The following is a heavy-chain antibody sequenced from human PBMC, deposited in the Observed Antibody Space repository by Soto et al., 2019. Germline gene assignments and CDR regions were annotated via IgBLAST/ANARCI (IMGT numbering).Heavy chain of an antibody. Sequence: LSLTCTVSGGSISSYYWSWIRQPPGKGLEWIGYIYYSGSTNYNPSLKSRVTISVDTSKNQFSLKLSSMTAADTAVYYCAREDIVEGWFDPWGQGTLVTVSS. V-gene: IGHV4-59*01. J-gene: IGHJ5*02. CDR1: GGSISSYY. D-gene: IGHD2-15*01. CDR2: IYYSGST. CDR3: AREDIVEGWFDP.